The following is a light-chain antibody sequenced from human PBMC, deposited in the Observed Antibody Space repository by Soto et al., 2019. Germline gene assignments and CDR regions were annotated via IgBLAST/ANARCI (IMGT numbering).Light chain of an antibody. CDR3: SSYDRSNTLA. Sequence: QSALTQPASVSGSPGQSITISCTGTNSDVGGYTYVSWYQHHPGKAPKVIIYDVSYRPSGISNRFSGSKSGNTASLTISGLQAEDEADYYCSSYDRSNTLAFGGGTKVTVL. CDR2: DVS. CDR1: NSDVGGYTY. V-gene: IGLV2-14*03. J-gene: IGLJ2*01.